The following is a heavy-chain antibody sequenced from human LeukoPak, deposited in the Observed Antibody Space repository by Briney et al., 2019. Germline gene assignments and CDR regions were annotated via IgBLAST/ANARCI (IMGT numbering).Heavy chain of an antibody. J-gene: IGHJ4*02. Sequence: ASVKVSCKASGYTFTGYYMHWVRQAPGQGLEWMGGFDPEDGETIYAQKFQGRVTMTEDTSTDTAYMELSSLRSEDTAVYYCATDGGGSFDYWGQGTLVTVSS. CDR3: ATDGGGSFDY. CDR1: GYTFTGYY. V-gene: IGHV1-24*01. CDR2: FDPEDGET. D-gene: IGHD1-26*01.